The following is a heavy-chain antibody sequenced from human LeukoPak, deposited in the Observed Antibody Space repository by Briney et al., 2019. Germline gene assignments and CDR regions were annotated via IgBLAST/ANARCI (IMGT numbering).Heavy chain of an antibody. V-gene: IGHV3-30-3*01. J-gene: IGHJ4*02. CDR1: GFTFSSYA. Sequence: PGGSLRLSCAASGFTFSSYAMHWVRQAPGKGLEWVAVISYDGSNKYYADSVKGRFTISRDNSKNTLYLQMNSLRAEDTAVYYCASPPIMAAAVSFDYWGQGTLVTVSS. CDR2: ISYDGSNK. CDR3: ASPPIMAAAVSFDY. D-gene: IGHD6-13*01.